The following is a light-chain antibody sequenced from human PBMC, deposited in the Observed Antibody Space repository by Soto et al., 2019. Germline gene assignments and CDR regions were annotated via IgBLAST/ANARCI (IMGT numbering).Light chain of an antibody. CDR2: EVS. V-gene: IGLV2-14*01. CDR3: SSYTSSSTLFGV. J-gene: IGLJ1*01. Sequence: QYALTQPASVSGSPGQSITISCTGTSSDVGGYNYVSWYQQHPGKAPKLMIYEVSNRPSGVSNRFSGSKSGNTASLTISGLQAEEEADYYCSSYTSSSTLFGVFGTGTKLTVL. CDR1: SSDVGGYNY.